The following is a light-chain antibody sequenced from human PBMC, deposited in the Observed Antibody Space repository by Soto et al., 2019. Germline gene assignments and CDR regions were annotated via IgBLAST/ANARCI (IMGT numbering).Light chain of an antibody. CDR2: DAF. Sequence: EIVLTQSPGTLSLSPGERATLSCRASQSVSSSYLAWYQQKPGQTPRLLIFDAFSRATDIPDRFSGSGSGTYFTLPISRLEPEDLAVYYCQQLGSPSYILGQGTKLKIK. J-gene: IGKJ2*01. CDR1: QSVSSSY. CDR3: QQLGSPSYI. V-gene: IGKV3-20*01.